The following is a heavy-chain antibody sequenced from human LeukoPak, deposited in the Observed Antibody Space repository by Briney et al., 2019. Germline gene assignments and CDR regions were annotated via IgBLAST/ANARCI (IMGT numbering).Heavy chain of an antibody. CDR3: ARGMTLVVVPGPVWFDP. Sequence: WASVKVSCKASGYTFTGYYMHWVRQAPGQGLEWMGRINPNSGGTNYAQKFQGRVTMTRDTSISTAYMELSRLRSDDTAVYYCARGMTLVVVPGPVWFDPWGQGTLVTVSS. CDR1: GYTFTGYY. V-gene: IGHV1-2*06. J-gene: IGHJ5*02. CDR2: INPNSGGT. D-gene: IGHD2-2*01.